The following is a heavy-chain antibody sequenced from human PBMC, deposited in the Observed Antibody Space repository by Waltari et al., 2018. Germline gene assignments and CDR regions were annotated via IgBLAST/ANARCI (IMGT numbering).Heavy chain of an antibody. J-gene: IGHJ3*02. CDR3: ARLHYFDSSALRAFDI. V-gene: IGHV4-38-2*01. Sequence: QVQLQESGPGLVKPSETLSLTCAVSGFSLSFGYYWGWIRQPPGKGLEWIGSIYHSGNTYYNPSVGSRVTMSIDTSKNQFSLKLSSVTAADTAVYYCARLHYFDSSALRAFDIWGQGTTVTVSS. CDR2: IYHSGNT. CDR1: GFSLSFGYY. D-gene: IGHD3-22*01.